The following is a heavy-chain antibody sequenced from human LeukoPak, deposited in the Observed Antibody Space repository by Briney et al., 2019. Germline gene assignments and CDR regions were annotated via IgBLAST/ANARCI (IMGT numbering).Heavy chain of an antibody. J-gene: IGHJ4*02. V-gene: IGHV1-69*01. CDR1: GGTFSSYA. CDR3: ARKGIAAAGTFLY. D-gene: IGHD6-13*01. Sequence: ASVKVSCKASGGTFSSYAISWVRQAPGQGLEWMGGIIPIFGTANYAQKFQGGVTITADESTSTAYMELGSLRSEDTAVYYCARKGIAAAGTFLYWGQGTLVTVSS. CDR2: IIPIFGTA.